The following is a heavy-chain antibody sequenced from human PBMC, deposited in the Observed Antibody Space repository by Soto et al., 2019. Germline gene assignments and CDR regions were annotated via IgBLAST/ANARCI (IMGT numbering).Heavy chain of an antibody. CDR1: GLTFNTPA. J-gene: IGHJ6*02. CDR2: ISGNGETT. V-gene: IGHV3-23*01. Sequence: EVQVLESGGGWLQPGGSRGLSCVASGLTFNTPAMTWVRRGQGMGLGWTSSISGNGETTYYADSVKGRFTVSRDNSKNTLYLQMNSLRVEDTATYYCVKDWSGNKCPCMDVWGQGTTVTVSS. CDR3: VKDWSGNKCPCMDV. D-gene: IGHD3-3*01.